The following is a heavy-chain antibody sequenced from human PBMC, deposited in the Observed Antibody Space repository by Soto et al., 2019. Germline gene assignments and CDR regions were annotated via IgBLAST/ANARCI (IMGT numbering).Heavy chain of an antibody. J-gene: IGHJ4*02. CDR1: GFSFSDYS. CDR3: AKEGARFDY. CDR2: IDLSGTTT. V-gene: IGHV3-23*03. Sequence: GGSLRLSCAASGFSFSDYSMNWVRQAPGKGLEWVSFIDLSGTTTYYRDSVKGRFSIFKDNSKNTLYLQMNSLRAEDTAVYYCAKEGARFDYWGQGTLVTVSS.